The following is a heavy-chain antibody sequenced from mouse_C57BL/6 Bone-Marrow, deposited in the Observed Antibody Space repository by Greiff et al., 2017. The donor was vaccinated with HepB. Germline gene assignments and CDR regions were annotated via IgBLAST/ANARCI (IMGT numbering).Heavy chain of an antibody. V-gene: IGHV3-6*01. CDR3: ARMRIYYDPSY. J-gene: IGHJ3*01. D-gene: IGHD2-4*01. Sequence: EVQRVESGPGLVKPSQSLSLTCSVTGYSITSGYYWNWIRQFPGNKLEWMGYISYDGSNNYNPSLKNRISITRDTSKNQFFLKLNSVTTEDTATYYCARMRIYYDPSYWGQGTLVTVSA. CDR1: GYSITSGYY. CDR2: ISYDGSN.